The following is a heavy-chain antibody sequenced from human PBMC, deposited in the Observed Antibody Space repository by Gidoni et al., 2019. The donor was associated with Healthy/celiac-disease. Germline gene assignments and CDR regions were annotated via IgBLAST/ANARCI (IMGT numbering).Heavy chain of an antibody. D-gene: IGHD3-9*01. CDR1: GGSISSSNW. V-gene: IGHV4-4*02. CDR2: IYHSGST. J-gene: IGHJ4*02. CDR3: ARGQDYDILTSFDY. Sequence: QVQLQESGPGLVKPSGTLSLTCAVPGGSISSSNWWSWVLQPPGKGLEWIGEIYHSGSTNYNPFLKSRVTISVDKSKNQFSLKLSSVTAADTAVYYCARGQDYDILTSFDYWGQGTLVTVSS.